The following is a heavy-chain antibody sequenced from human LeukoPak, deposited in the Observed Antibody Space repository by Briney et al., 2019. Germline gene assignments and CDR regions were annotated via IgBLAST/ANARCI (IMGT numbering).Heavy chain of an antibody. CDR1: GYTFTSYD. CDR3: AREGYSYGYSRGWFDP. Sequence: GASVKVSCKASGYTFTSYDINWVRQATGQGLEWMGWMNPNSGNTGYAQKFQGRVTITRNTSISTAYMELSSLRSEDTAVYYCAREGYSYGYSRGWFDPWGQGTLVTVSS. D-gene: IGHD5-18*01. CDR2: MNPNSGNT. V-gene: IGHV1-8*03. J-gene: IGHJ5*02.